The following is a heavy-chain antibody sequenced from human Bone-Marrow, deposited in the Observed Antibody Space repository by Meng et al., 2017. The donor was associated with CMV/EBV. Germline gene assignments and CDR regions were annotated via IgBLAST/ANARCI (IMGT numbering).Heavy chain of an antibody. Sequence: GGSLRLSCAASGLTFSRYDMHWVRQPTGKGLEWVSAIGTAGDTYYPDSVKGRFTISRENAKNSLYLQMNSLTAGDTAVYYCVAWNPRRGYTYGDSKGWFDPWGQGTLVTVSS. CDR2: IGTAGDT. CDR3: VAWNPRRGYTYGDSKGWFDP. J-gene: IGHJ5*02. D-gene: IGHD5-18*01. CDR1: GLTFSRYD. V-gene: IGHV3-13*01.